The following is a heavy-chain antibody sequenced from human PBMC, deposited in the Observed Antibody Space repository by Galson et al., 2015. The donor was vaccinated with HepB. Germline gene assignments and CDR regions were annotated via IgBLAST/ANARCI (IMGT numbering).Heavy chain of an antibody. D-gene: IGHD5-18*01. V-gene: IGHV3-30-3*01. CDR1: GFTFSSSA. CDR3: VRPQEPYGYGRGPYYFDY. CDR2: ISNDGTND. J-gene: IGHJ4*02. Sequence: SLRLSCAASGFTFSSSAMHWVRQAPGRGLEWVAVISNDGTNDYYADSVKGRFTISRDNSKNTLYLQMNSLRAEDTAVYYCVRPQEPYGYGRGPYYFDYWGQGTLVTVSS.